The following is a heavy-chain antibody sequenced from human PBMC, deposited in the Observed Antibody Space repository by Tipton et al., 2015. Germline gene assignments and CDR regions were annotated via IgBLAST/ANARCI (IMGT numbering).Heavy chain of an antibody. CDR2: VYSSGST. CDR1: GGSISSNNW. CDR3: ASTAGVVATLDY. V-gene: IGHV4-4*02. D-gene: IGHD5-12*01. Sequence: GLVKPSGTLSLTCAVSGGSISSNNWWSWVRQHPGKGLEWIGNVYSSGSTYYNPSLKSRVTISADTSKNQFSLKLSSVTAADTAVYYCASTAGVVATLDYWGQGTLVTVSS. J-gene: IGHJ4*02.